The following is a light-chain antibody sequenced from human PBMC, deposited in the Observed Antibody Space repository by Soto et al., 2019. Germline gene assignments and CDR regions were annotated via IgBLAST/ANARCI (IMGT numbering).Light chain of an antibody. CDR1: QSVLYSSNNKNY. J-gene: IGKJ1*01. V-gene: IGKV4-1*01. CDR2: WAS. Sequence: DVVMTQSPDSLAVSLGERATINCKSSQSVLYSSNNKNYLAWYQQKPGQPPKLLIYWASTREPGVPDRFSGSGSGTDFTLTISSLQAEDVAVYYCQQYYIAPRTFGQGTKVDIK. CDR3: QQYYIAPRT.